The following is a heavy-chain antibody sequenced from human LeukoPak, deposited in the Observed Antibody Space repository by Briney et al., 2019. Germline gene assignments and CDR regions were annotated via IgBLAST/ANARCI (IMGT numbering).Heavy chain of an antibody. CDR2: VYYTGST. V-gene: IGHV4-59*01. Sequence: SSETLSLTCTVSGGSISNYYWSWIRQPPGKGLEWIGYVYYTGSTNCNPSLKSRVTVSVDTSKNQFSLKLSSVTAADTAIYFCARDRGYSSSWYEDHLFDIWGQGTMVTVSS. CDR1: GGSISNYY. J-gene: IGHJ3*02. D-gene: IGHD6-13*01. CDR3: ARDRGYSSSWYEDHLFDI.